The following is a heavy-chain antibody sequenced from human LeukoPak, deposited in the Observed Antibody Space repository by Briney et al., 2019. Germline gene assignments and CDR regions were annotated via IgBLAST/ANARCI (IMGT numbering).Heavy chain of an antibody. J-gene: IGHJ6*03. Sequence: GGSLRLSCAASGFTFSRSAMPWVRQAPGKGLESVSGITSGGGSTYYANSVKGRFIISRDNSKNTLYLQMGSLGAEDMAVYYCAATITGGNYYYMDVWGKGTTVTVS. CDR3: AATITGGNYYYMDV. CDR1: GFTFSRSA. D-gene: IGHD3-3*01. V-gene: IGHV3-64*01. CDR2: ITSGGGST.